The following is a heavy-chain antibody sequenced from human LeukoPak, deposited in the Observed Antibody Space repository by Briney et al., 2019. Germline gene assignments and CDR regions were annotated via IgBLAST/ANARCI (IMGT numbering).Heavy chain of an antibody. D-gene: IGHD7-27*01. CDR1: GFTFSSYA. V-gene: IGHV3-23*01. CDR2: ISGSGGST. Sequence: GGSLRLSCAASGFTFSSYAMSWVRQAPGKGLEWVSAISGSGGSTYYADSVKGRFTISRDNSKNTLYLQMNSLRAEDTAVYYCTKVSDWGRPSYIDYWGQGTLVTVSS. J-gene: IGHJ4*02. CDR3: TKVSDWGRPSYIDY.